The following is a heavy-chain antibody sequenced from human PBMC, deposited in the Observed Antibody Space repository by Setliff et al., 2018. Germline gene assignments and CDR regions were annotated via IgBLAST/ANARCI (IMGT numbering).Heavy chain of an antibody. Sequence: GASVKVSCKASGYTFSANAIHWVSQAPGQRLEWMGFIYTDNGNTTYSKNFQDRVAITRDTSASTAYMELSSLTSEDTAVYFCARGSRGFDYWGQGALVTVSS. J-gene: IGHJ4*02. CDR1: GYTFSANA. V-gene: IGHV1-3*04. CDR3: ARGSRGFDY. CDR2: IYTDNGNT.